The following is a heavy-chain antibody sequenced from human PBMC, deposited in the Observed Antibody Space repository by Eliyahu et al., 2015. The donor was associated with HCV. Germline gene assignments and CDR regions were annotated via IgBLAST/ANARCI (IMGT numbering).Heavy chain of an antibody. V-gene: IGHV1-2*02. Sequence: QVQLVQSGAEVEXPGASVKVSXXAFGXAFTDKYVHWXRQAPGQGLXWMGWINPNSGGTASPQKFQARVTMTRDTSMSTAYLELVRLTSDDTAVYYCARGMGMGAADYWGQGTLVTVSS. D-gene: IGHD1-26*01. J-gene: IGHJ4*02. CDR1: GXAFTDKY. CDR2: INPNSGGT. CDR3: ARGMGMGAADY.